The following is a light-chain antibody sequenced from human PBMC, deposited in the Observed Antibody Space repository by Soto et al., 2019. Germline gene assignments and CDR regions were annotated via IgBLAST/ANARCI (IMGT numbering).Light chain of an antibody. CDR3: QQSFSAPFT. CDR2: AAS. Sequence: DIQMTQSPSSLSASVGDRVTITCRASQSISRYLIWYQQRPGKAPKLLIYAASSLQSGVPSRFSGRGSGTDVTLTISSLQPEDFATYYCQQSFSAPFTFGPGTKVDVK. V-gene: IGKV1-39*01. CDR1: QSISRY. J-gene: IGKJ3*01.